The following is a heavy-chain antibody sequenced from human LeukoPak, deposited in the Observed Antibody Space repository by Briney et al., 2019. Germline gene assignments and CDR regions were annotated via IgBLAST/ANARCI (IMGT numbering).Heavy chain of an antibody. J-gene: IGHJ3*02. CDR2: IYYSGST. CDR3: ARHGAFGLYAFDI. CDR1: GGSISSSSYY. D-gene: IGHD3-10*01. V-gene: IGHV4-39*01. Sequence: PSETLSLTCTVSGGSISSSSYYWGWIRQPPGKGLEWIGSIYYSGSTNYNPSLKSRVTISVDMSKNQFSLKLSSVTAADTAVYYCARHGAFGLYAFDIWGQGTMVTVSS.